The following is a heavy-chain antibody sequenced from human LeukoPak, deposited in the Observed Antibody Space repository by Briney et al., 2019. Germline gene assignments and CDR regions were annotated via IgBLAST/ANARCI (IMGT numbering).Heavy chain of an antibody. J-gene: IGHJ4*02. CDR3: ARDSSMLRGPLVIYYFDF. Sequence: GGSLRLSCAASGFTFSNYSMNWVRQAPGKGLEWVSSISSRSTYIYHADSVKGRFTISRDNSKNTLYLQMNRLRAEDTAVYYCARDSSMLRGPLVIYYFDFWGQGTLVTVSS. V-gene: IGHV3-21*04. CDR2: ISSRSTYI. CDR1: GFTFSNYS. D-gene: IGHD3-10*01.